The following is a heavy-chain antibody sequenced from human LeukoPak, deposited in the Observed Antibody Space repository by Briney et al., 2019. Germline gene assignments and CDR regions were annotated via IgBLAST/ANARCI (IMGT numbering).Heavy chain of an antibody. V-gene: IGHV4-59*08. D-gene: IGHD6-19*01. J-gene: IGHJ4*02. CDR2: IYYGGST. Sequence: SETLSLTCTVSGGSMSPYHWGWIRQPPGKGLEWTGYIYYGGSTNYNPSLKSRVPISVDTSKNQFSLKLSSVTAADTAIYYCARAVSGRFDYWGQGTLVTVSS. CDR3: ARAVSGRFDY. CDR1: GGSMSPYH.